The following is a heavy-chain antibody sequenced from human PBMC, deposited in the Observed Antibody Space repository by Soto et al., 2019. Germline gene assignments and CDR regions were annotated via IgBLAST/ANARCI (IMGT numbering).Heavy chain of an antibody. Sequence: QVQLVQSGAEVKRPGSSVKVSCKASGDTFTFYSINWVRQAPGLGLEWMGRINPILSMSNYAQRFQGRVTMTADKSRSTAYMELSSLRSEDTAIYYCASSYGSGYRAFDYWGQGALGTVS. CDR3: ASSYGSGYRAFDY. J-gene: IGHJ4*02. V-gene: IGHV1-69*02. CDR2: INPILSMS. D-gene: IGHD3-10*01. CDR1: GDTFTFYS.